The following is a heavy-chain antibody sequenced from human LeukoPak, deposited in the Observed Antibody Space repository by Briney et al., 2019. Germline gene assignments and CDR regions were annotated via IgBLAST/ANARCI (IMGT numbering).Heavy chain of an antibody. CDR2: ISSNGGST. D-gene: IGHD6-13*01. J-gene: IGHJ5*02. Sequence: GGSLRLSCSASGFTFSSYAMHWVRQAPGKGLEYVSAISSNGGSTYYVDSVKGRFTISRDNSKNTLYLQMSRLRAEDTAVYYCVKSHLIASAEEDWFDPWGQGALVTVSS. CDR3: VKSHLIASAEEDWFDP. CDR1: GFTFSSYA. V-gene: IGHV3-64D*06.